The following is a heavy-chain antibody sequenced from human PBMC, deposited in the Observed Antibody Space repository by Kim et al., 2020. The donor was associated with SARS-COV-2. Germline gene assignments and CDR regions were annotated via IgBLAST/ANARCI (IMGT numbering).Heavy chain of an antibody. CDR2: INHSGST. Sequence: SETLSLTCAVYGGSFSGYYWSWIRQPPGKGLEWIGEINHSGSTNYNPSLKSRVTISVDTSKNQFSLKLSSVTAADTAVYYCASYYYGSGSYLFDIWGQGTMVTVSS. V-gene: IGHV4-34*01. CDR3: ASYYYGSGSYLFDI. J-gene: IGHJ3*02. D-gene: IGHD3-10*01. CDR1: GGSFSGYY.